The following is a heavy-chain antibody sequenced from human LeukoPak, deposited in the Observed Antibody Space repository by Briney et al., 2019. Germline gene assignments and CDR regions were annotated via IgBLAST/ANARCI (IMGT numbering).Heavy chain of an antibody. CDR1: GFSFSDYA. J-gene: IGHJ4*02. V-gene: IGHV3-30-3*01. D-gene: IGHD5-18*01. Sequence: PGKSLRLSCAASGFSFSDYAMHWGRQAPAKGLEWVAATSHNEGNRYYADSVKGRFTISRDNSRNTLYLEVNSLRTDDTAVYFCARGPGLAMGKGYFDYCGQGTLVTVSS. CDR2: TSHNEGNR. CDR3: ARGPGLAMGKGYFDY.